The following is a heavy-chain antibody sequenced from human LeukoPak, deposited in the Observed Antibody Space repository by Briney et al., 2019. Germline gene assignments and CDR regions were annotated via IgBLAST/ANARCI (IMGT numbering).Heavy chain of an antibody. Sequence: PSETLSLTCAVYGGSFSGYYWSWIRQPPGRGLEWIGEINHSGSTNYNPSLKSRVTISVDTSKNQFSLKLSSVTAADTAVYYWAXVEMTTMIHYYYYMDVWGKGTTVTVSS. CDR1: GGSFSGYY. CDR3: AXVEMTTMIHYYYYMDV. CDR2: INHSGST. V-gene: IGHV4-34*01. D-gene: IGHD5-24*01. J-gene: IGHJ6*03.